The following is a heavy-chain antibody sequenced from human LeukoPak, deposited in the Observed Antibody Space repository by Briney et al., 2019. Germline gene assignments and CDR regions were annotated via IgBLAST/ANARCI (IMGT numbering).Heavy chain of an antibody. V-gene: IGHV4-31*03. Sequence: SQTLSLTCTVSGGSISSGGYYWSWIRQHPGKGLEWIGYISYTGSTYYNPSLRSRLIMSVATSKNQFSPKLSSVTAADTAVYFCARGAFNYYDNSGYSNDAFDIWGQGTMVTASS. J-gene: IGHJ3*02. D-gene: IGHD3-22*01. CDR1: GGSISSGGYY. CDR2: ISYTGST. CDR3: ARGAFNYYDNSGYSNDAFDI.